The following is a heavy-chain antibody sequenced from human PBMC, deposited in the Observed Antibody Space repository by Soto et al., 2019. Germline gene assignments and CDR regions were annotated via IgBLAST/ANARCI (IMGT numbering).Heavy chain of an antibody. V-gene: IGHV1-69*04. J-gene: IGHJ4*02. D-gene: IGHD2-15*01. CDR3: ARDQGLAHGGYY. CDR2: IIPILGIA. Sequence: ASVKVSCKASGGTFSSYTISWVRQAPGQGLEWMGRIIPILGIANYAQKFQGRVTITADKSTSTAYMELSSLRSEDTAVYYCARDQGLAHGGYYWGQGTLVTVSS. CDR1: GGTFSSYT.